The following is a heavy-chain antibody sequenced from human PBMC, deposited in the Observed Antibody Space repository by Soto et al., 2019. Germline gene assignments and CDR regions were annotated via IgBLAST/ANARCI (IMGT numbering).Heavy chain of an antibody. CDR1: GGSISSYY. V-gene: IGHV4-59*08. Sequence: SETLSLTCTVSGGSISSYYWSWIRQPPGKGLEWIGYIYYSGSTNYNPSLKSRVTISVDTSKNQFSLKLSSVTAADSAVYYCARQLYIVRSPQPINWFDPWGQGTLVTVSS. CDR2: IYYSGST. CDR3: ARQLYIVRSPQPINWFDP. D-gene: IGHD5-12*01. J-gene: IGHJ5*02.